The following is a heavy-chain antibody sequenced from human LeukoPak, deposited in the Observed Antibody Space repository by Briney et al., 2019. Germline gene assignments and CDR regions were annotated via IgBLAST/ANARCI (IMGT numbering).Heavy chain of an antibody. V-gene: IGHV4-34*01. D-gene: IGHD3-10*01. J-gene: IGHJ4*02. CDR3: ARVRITMVRGVNPPDY. Sequence: SETLSLTCAVYGGSFSGYYWSWIRQPPGKGLEWIGEINHSGSTNYNSSLKSRVTISVDTSKNQFSLKLSSVTAADTAVYYCARVRITMVRGVNPPDYWGQGTLVTVSS. CDR1: GGSFSGYY. CDR2: INHSGST.